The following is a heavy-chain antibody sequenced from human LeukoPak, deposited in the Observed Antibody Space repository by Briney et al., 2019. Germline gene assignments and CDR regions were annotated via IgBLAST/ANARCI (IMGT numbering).Heavy chain of an antibody. CDR3: ARTDYYDSSGAFYDAFDI. V-gene: IGHV3-30-3*01. J-gene: IGHJ3*02. CDR1: GFTFSSYA. D-gene: IGHD3-22*01. Sequence: GGSLRLSCAASGFTFSSYAMHWVRQAPGKGLEWVAVISYDGSNKYYADSVKGRFTISRDNSKNTLYLQMSSLRAEDTAVYYCARTDYYDSSGAFYDAFDIWGQGTMVTVSS. CDR2: ISYDGSNK.